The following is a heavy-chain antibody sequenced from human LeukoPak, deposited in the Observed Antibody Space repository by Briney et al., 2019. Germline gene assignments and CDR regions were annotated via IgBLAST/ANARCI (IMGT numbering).Heavy chain of an antibody. CDR2: IDSNGGGA. Sequence: RPGGSLRLSCATSGFTFNIYWMQWVRQVPGKGLVWVSRIDSNGGGATYADSVKGRFTTSRDNGNNTMYLQMNSLRAEDTAIYYCARAKYSSRWSLDYWGQGALVTVSS. CDR1: GFTFNIYW. CDR3: ARAKYSSRWSLDY. D-gene: IGHD6-13*01. J-gene: IGHJ4*02. V-gene: IGHV3-74*03.